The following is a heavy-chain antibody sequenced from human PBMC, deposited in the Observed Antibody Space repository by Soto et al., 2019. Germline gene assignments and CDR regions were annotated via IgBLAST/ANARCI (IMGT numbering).Heavy chain of an antibody. D-gene: IGHD4-17*01. J-gene: IGHJ4*02. Sequence: SETLSLTCTVSGGSINSYYWSWIRQPPGKGLEWIGYIYYSGSTNYNPSLKSRVTISVDTSKNQFSLKLSSVTAADTAVYYCARAHYGDYMFAYWGQGTLVTVSS. CDR2: IYYSGST. CDR1: GGSINSYY. V-gene: IGHV4-59*01. CDR3: ARAHYGDYMFAY.